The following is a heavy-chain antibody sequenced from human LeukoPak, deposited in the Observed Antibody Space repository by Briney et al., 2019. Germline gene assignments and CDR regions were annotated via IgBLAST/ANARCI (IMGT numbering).Heavy chain of an antibody. CDR2: TYTSGST. Sequence: SQTLSLTCTVSSGSISSGSYYWSWIRQPAGKGLEWIGRTYTSGSTNYNPSLKSRVTISVDTSKNQFSLKLSSVTAADTAVYCARGGYSGYVAWFDPWGQGTLVTVSS. V-gene: IGHV4-61*02. CDR3: ARGGYSGYVAWFDP. D-gene: IGHD5-12*01. CDR1: SGSISSGSYY. J-gene: IGHJ5*02.